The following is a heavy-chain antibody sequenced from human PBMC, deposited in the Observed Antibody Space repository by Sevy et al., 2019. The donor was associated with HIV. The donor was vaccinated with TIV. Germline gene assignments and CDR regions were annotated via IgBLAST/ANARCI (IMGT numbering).Heavy chain of an antibody. D-gene: IGHD3-9*01. V-gene: IGHV3-23*01. J-gene: IGHJ4*02. CDR2: INGPGGST. CDR1: GFTFRTSD. Sequence: GGSLRLSCAASGFTFRTSDMNWVRQAPGKGLEWVSNINGPGGSTSYEESVRGRFTISRDNSKNTLFLQMNSLRVEDTAVYYCTNDFNWSWGYWGQGTLVTVSS. CDR3: TNDFNWSWGY.